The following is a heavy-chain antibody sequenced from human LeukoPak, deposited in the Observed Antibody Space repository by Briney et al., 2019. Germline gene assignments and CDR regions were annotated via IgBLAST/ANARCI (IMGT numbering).Heavy chain of an antibody. J-gene: IGHJ6*02. CDR2: ISWNSGSI. CDR1: GFTFDDYA. D-gene: IGHD6-13*01. Sequence: GRSLRLSCAASGFTFDDYAMHWVRQAPGKGLEWVSGISWNSGSIGYADSVKGRFTISRDNAKNSLYLQMNSLRAEDMALYYCAKDTGYSNYYGMDVWGQGTTVTVSS. CDR3: AKDTGYSNYYGMDV. V-gene: IGHV3-9*03.